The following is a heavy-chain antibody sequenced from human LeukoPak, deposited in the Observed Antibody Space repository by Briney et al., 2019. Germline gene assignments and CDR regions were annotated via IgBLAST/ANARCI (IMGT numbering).Heavy chain of an antibody. CDR3: ARGRYDSSGYYHYTFDY. V-gene: IGHV1-2*06. J-gene: IGHJ4*02. D-gene: IGHD3-22*01. Sequence: ASVKVSCKASGYTFTGYYMHWARQAPGQGLEWMGRINPNSGGTNYAQKFQGRVTMTRDTSISTAYMELSRLRSDDTAVYYCARGRYDSSGYYHYTFDYWGQGTLVTVSS. CDR2: INPNSGGT. CDR1: GYTFTGYY.